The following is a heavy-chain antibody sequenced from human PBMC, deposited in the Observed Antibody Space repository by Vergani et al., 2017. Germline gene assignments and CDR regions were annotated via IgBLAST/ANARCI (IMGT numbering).Heavy chain of an antibody. CDR2: LYGGGGA. J-gene: IGHJ3*02. Sequence: EVLLVESGGGLVQPGESLKLSCAASGFSVSNTYMSWVRQVPEKGLEWVSVLYGGGGAHYADSVKGRFTISRDNSKNLLFLQMNSLRVEDTAIYYCTRDSHYSDSSGLHDVFDIWGQGTMVAVSS. CDR3: TRDSHYSDSSGLHDVFDI. D-gene: IGHD3-22*01. CDR1: GFSVSNTY. V-gene: IGHV3-66*02.